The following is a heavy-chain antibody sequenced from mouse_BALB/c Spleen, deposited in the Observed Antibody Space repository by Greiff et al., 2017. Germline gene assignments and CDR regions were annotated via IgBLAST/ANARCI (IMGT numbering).Heavy chain of an antibody. V-gene: IGHV5-12-2*01. CDR3: ARWLYGNSLYFDV. CDR1: GFAFSSYT. CDR2: ISNGGGST. Sequence: EVNVVESGGGLVKPGGSLKLSCAASGFAFSSYTMSWVRQTPEKRLEWVAYISNGGGSTYYPDTVKGRFTISRDNAKNTLYLQMSSLKSEDTAMYYCARWLYGNSLYFDVWGAGTTVTVSS. D-gene: IGHD2-10*02. J-gene: IGHJ1*01.